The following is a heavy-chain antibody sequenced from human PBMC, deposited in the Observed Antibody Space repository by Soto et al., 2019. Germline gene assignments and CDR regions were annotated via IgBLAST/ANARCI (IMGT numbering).Heavy chain of an antibody. CDR1: EYTFTSYD. D-gene: IGHD3-22*01. V-gene: IGHV1-8*01. CDR3: ARGGGYYESCCYYYRHGMDV. J-gene: IGHJ6*02. CDR2: MNPNSGDA. Sequence: QVQLVQSGAEVKKPGASVKVSCETYEYTFTSYDINWVRQATGQGLEGMGWMNPNSGDAGYAQKFQGRFTMTRDTSIGTAYMDMSSMTFEDSAVYYCARGGGYYESCCYYYRHGMDVWGQGTTVTVSS.